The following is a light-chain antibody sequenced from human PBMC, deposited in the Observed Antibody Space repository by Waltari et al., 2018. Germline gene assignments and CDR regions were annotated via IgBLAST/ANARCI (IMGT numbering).Light chain of an antibody. CDR2: EGS. Sequence: QSALTQPASVSGSPGQSITIHCTGTSSDVGSYNLVSWYQQHPGKTPNLMIYEGSKRPSGVSNRFSGSKSGNTASLTISGLQAEDEADYYCCSYAGSSTWVFGGGTKLTVL. CDR3: CSYAGSSTWV. J-gene: IGLJ3*02. CDR1: SSDVGSYNL. V-gene: IGLV2-23*01.